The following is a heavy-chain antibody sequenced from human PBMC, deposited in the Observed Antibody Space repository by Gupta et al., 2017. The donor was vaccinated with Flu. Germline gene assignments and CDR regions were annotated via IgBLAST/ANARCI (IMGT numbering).Heavy chain of an antibody. Sequence: VQWVQSGAEVKKPGSSVKVSCKPSGAAFSSFGISWVRQAPGQGLEWMGGISPIFGTANYAQKFQGRVTITADALPSTAYMELSSLRSEDTAIYYCASNGGYNPTYFDYWGQGTLVTVSS. J-gene: IGHJ4*02. CDR2: ISPIFGTA. CDR3: ASNGGYNPTYFDY. CDR1: GAAFSSFG. V-gene: IGHV1-69*01. D-gene: IGHD5-24*01.